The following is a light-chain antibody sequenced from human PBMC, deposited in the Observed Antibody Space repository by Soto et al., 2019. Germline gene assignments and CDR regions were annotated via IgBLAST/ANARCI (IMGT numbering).Light chain of an antibody. V-gene: IGLV7-43*01. CDR1: SGAVTSGSY. Sequence: QAVVTQEPSLTVSPGGTVTLTCASSSGAVTSGSYPNWFQQKPGQAPRPLIHSTRNKYSSTPARFSGSLLGGKAALTVSGVQPDDEAAYYCLLYYGGSLLFGAGTKLTVL. CDR3: LLYYGGSLL. J-gene: IGLJ3*02. CDR2: STR.